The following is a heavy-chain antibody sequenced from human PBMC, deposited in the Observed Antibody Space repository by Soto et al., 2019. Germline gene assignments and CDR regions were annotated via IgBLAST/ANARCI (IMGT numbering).Heavy chain of an antibody. D-gene: IGHD1-26*01. Sequence: QVQLVQSGAEVKKPGASVKVSCKASGYTFTSYAMHWVRQAPGQRLEWMGWINAGNGNTKYSQKFQGRVTITRDTPASTAYMELSTLRSEDTAGYYCARSTSGTQGYWGQGTLVTVSS. J-gene: IGHJ4*02. V-gene: IGHV1-3*01. CDR3: ARSTSGTQGY. CDR1: GYTFTSYA. CDR2: INAGNGNT.